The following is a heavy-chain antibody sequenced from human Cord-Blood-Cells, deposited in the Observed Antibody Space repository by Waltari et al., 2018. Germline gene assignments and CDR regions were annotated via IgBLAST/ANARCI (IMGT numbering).Heavy chain of an antibody. CDR1: GGTFSSYA. CDR2: IIPIFGTA. J-gene: IGHJ5*02. CDR3: ARCTNWENLNNWFDP. D-gene: IGHD7-27*01. Sequence: QVQLVQSGAEVKKPGSSVKVSCKASGGTFSSYAISWVRQAPGQGLEWMGGIIPIFGTANYAQKFQGRVTITADKSTSTAYMELSSLRSEDTAVYHCARCTNWENLNNWFDPWGQGTLVTVSS. V-gene: IGHV1-69*06.